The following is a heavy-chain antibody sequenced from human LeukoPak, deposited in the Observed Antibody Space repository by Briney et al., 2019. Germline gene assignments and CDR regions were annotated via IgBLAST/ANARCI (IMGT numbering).Heavy chain of an antibody. CDR1: GGSISSSY. Sequence: PSETLSLTCSVSGGSISSSYWSWIRQPPGRGLEWIGHSYYTGDSNYSPSLKSRVTISFATSKNQFSLRLRSVTATDTAVYYCARRVHNRGLYDLGAFDIWGQGTMVTVSS. J-gene: IGHJ3*02. CDR2: SYYTGDS. CDR3: ARRVHNRGLYDLGAFDI. D-gene: IGHD1-14*01. V-gene: IGHV4-59*08.